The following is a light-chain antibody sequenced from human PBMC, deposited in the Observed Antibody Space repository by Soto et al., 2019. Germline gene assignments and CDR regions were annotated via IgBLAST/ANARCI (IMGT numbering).Light chain of an antibody. CDR2: HAS. CDR3: QQYDNLPFT. Sequence: DIQMTQSPSPLSASVGDRVTISCQASRDIGNYLNWYQQRPGKAPKILIYHASTLEAGVPPRFSGSGSGTDYTFTISSLQPEDVATYFCQQYDNLPFTFGAGTKVDLK. CDR1: RDIGNY. J-gene: IGKJ3*01. V-gene: IGKV1-33*01.